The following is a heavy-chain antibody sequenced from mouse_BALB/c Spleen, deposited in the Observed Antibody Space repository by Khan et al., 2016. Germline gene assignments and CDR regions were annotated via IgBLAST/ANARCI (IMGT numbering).Heavy chain of an antibody. CDR3: ARYYGSNAMDY. CDR1: GYTFTSYW. V-gene: IGHV1-7*01. J-gene: IGHJ4*01. CDR2: INPSTGYT. Sequence: QVQLQQSGAELAKPGASVKMSCKASGYTFTSYWMHWVKQRPGQGLEWIGYINPSTGYTEYNQKFKDKATLTADKSSSTAYMQLSSLTSEDSAVYYCARYYGSNAMDYWGQGTSVTVSS. D-gene: IGHD1-1*01.